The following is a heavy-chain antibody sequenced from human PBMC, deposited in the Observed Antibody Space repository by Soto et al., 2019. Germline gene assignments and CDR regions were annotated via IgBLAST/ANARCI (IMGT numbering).Heavy chain of an antibody. V-gene: IGHV4-4*02. Sequence: QVQLQESGPGLVKPSGTLSLTCAVSGGSISSSNWWSWVRQPPGKGLEWIGEIYHSGSTNYNPSLKRRVTISVDKSKNQFSLKLSSVTAADTAVYYCASLGHIAVAGEPFDYWGQGTLVTVSS. J-gene: IGHJ4*02. CDR3: ASLGHIAVAGEPFDY. D-gene: IGHD6-19*01. CDR1: GGSISSSNW. CDR2: IYHSGST.